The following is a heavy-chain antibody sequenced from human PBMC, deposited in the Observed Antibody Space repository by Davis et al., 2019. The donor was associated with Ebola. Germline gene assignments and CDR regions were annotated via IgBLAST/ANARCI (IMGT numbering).Heavy chain of an antibody. D-gene: IGHD2-2*01. CDR1: GDSISNYY. CDR3: ARGLRGGIVVVPAATNYGMDV. CDR2: ISYSGST. J-gene: IGHJ6*02. V-gene: IGHV4-59*12. Sequence: MPSETLSLTCSVSGDSISNYYWSWIRQSPGKGLEWIGYISYSGSTYYNPSLESRVTISVDTSKNQFSLKLSSVTAADTAVYYCARGLRGGIVVVPAATNYGMDVWGQGTTVTVSS.